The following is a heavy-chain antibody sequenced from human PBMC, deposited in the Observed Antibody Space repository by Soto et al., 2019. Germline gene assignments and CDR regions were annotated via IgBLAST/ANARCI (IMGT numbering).Heavy chain of an antibody. CDR3: ASHIVATIGDAFDI. J-gene: IGHJ3*02. CDR1: GGSISSSSYY. CDR2: IYYSGST. D-gene: IGHD5-12*01. V-gene: IGHV4-39*01. Sequence: QLQLQESGPGLVKPSETLSLTCTVSGGSISSSSYYWGWIRQPPGKGLEWIGSIYYSGSTYYNPSLKSRVNISVDTSQNPFSLKLSSVTAADTAVYYWASHIVATIGDAFDIWGQGTMVTVSS.